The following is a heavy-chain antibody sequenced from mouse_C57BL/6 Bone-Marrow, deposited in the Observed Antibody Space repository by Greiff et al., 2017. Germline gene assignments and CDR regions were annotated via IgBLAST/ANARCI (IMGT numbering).Heavy chain of an antibody. CDR3: ARCGKYGGYYFDD. Sequence: QVQLQQSGAELVKPGASVKMSCKASGYTFTTYPIEWMKQNHGKSLEWIGNFHPYNDDTKYNEKFKGKATLTVEKSSSKVYLELSRITSDDAAVYYGARCGKYGGYYFDDWGKGTTLTVSS. J-gene: IGHJ2*01. V-gene: IGHV1-47*01. CDR2: FHPYNDDT. CDR1: GYTFTTYP. D-gene: IGHD2-1*01.